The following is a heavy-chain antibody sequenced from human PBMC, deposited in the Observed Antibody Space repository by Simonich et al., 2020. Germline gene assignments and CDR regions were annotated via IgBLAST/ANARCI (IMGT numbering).Heavy chain of an antibody. CDR1: GFTFSSYG. J-gene: IGHJ4*02. CDR2: IWYDGSNK. CDR3: ARERAAAGEAFDY. D-gene: IGHD6-13*01. V-gene: IGHV3-33*01. Sequence: QVQLVESGGGVVQPGRSLRLSCAASGFTFSSYGMHWVRQAPDKGVDWVAVIWYDGSNKYYADSVKGRLTISRDNSKNTLYLQMNSLRAEDTAVYYCARERAAAGEAFDYWGQGTLVTVSS.